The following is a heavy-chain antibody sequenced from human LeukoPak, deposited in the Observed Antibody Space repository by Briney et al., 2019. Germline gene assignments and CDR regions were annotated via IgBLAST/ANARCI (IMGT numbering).Heavy chain of an antibody. D-gene: IGHD6-13*01. CDR1: GGSISSSNW. Sequence: SGTLSLTCAVSGGSISSSNWWSWVRQPPGKGLEWIGEIYHSGSTNYNPSLKSRVTISLDTSKNQFSLKLTSVTAADTAVYYCARKGYSISWYSPWGQGTLVTVSS. CDR3: ARKGYSISWYSP. V-gene: IGHV4-4*02. J-gene: IGHJ5*02. CDR2: IYHSGST.